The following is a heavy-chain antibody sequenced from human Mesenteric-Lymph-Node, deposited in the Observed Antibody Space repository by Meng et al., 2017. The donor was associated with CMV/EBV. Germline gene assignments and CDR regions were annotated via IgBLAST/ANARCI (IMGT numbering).Heavy chain of an antibody. D-gene: IGHD6-6*01. Sequence: ASVKVSCKASGYAFTDYYIHWVRQAPGQGLEWMGWINPISGVTNYAQKFQGSVTMSRDTSISTAYMFLISLTSDDTAVYYCGRWRGASSSIWPYYSGMDVWGQGTTVTVSS. CDR1: GYAFTDYY. CDR3: GRWRGASSSIWPYYSGMDV. CDR2: INPISGVT. J-gene: IGHJ6*02. V-gene: IGHV1-2*02.